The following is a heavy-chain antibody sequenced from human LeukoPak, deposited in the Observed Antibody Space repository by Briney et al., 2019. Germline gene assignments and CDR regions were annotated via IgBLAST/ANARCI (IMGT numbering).Heavy chain of an antibody. J-gene: IGHJ4*02. V-gene: IGHV1-69*06. CDR3: ARVEGNYDFWSQPGV. Sequence: SVKVSCKASGGTFSSYAISWVRQAPGQGLEWMGGIIPIFGTANYAQKFQGRVTITADKSTSTAYMELSSLRSEDTAVYYCARVEGNYDFWSQPGVWGQGTLVTVSS. CDR2: IIPIFGTA. D-gene: IGHD3-3*01. CDR1: GGTFSSYA.